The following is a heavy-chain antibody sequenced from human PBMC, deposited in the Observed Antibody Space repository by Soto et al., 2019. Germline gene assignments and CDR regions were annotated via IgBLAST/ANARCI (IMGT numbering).Heavy chain of an antibody. CDR1: GGSFSGYY. V-gene: IGHV4-34*01. D-gene: IGHD2-2*01. CDR3: ARISLGVVPGSFDY. CDR2: INHSGST. Sequence: SETLSLTCAVYGGSFSGYYWSWIRQPPGKGLEWIGEINHSGSTNYNPSLKSRVTISVDTSKNQFSLKLSSVTAADTAVYYCARISLGVVPGSFDYWAQGTPVTVSS. J-gene: IGHJ4*02.